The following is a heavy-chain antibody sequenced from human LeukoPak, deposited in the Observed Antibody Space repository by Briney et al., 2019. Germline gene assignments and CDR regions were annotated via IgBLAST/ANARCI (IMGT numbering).Heavy chain of an antibody. D-gene: IGHD1-14*01. Sequence: PGGSLRLSCAASWFTFITNDMTWVRQAPGKGLEWVSVLYSDGNTKYAYSVQGRFTISRDNSKNTLYLEMNSLSTDDTAVYYCARGVEPLAANTLAYWGQGTLVTVSS. J-gene: IGHJ4*02. CDR1: WFTFITND. CDR3: ARGVEPLAANTLAY. CDR2: LYSDGNT. V-gene: IGHV3-53*01.